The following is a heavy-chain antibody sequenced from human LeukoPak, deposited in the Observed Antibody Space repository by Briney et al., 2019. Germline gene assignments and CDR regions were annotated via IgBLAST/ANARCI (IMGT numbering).Heavy chain of an antibody. D-gene: IGHD5-18*01. CDR3: ARDYPRSQLWLLGGIYNWFDP. V-gene: IGHV3-23*01. CDR2: ISGSGGST. Sequence: PGGTLRLSCAASGFTFSSYGMSWVRQAPGKGLEWVSAISGSGGSTYYADSVKGRFTISRDNSKNTLYLQMNSLRAEDTAVYYCARDYPRSQLWLLGGIYNWFDPWGQGTLVTVSS. J-gene: IGHJ5*02. CDR1: GFTFSSYG.